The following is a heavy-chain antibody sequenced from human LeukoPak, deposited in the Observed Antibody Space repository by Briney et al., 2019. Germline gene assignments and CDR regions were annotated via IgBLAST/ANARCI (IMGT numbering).Heavy chain of an antibody. V-gene: IGHV3-74*01. CDR2: INTDGSST. J-gene: IGHJ4*01. CDR3: ARELPREVTLDY. D-gene: IGHD2-21*02. Sequence: GGSLRLSCAVSGFTFISYGMQWVRQAPGKGLVWVSRINTDGSSTTYAESVKGRFTISRDNARNTLYLQMNSLRAEDTAVYYCARELPREVTLDYWGQGTLVTVSS. CDR1: GFTFISYG.